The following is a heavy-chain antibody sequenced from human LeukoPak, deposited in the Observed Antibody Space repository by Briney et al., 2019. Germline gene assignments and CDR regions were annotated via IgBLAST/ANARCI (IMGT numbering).Heavy chain of an antibody. V-gene: IGHV3-20*04. J-gene: IGHJ5*02. Sequence: GGSLRLSCKGFGFKFDDYGVTWVRQAPGKGLEWVSDINWNGDSTGYAHSVRGRFTISRDNSKHSGYLQMNSLRVEDTAFYYCARDELLNRNWFDPWGQGTLVTVSS. CDR1: GFKFDDYG. D-gene: IGHD3-10*01. CDR2: INWNGDST. CDR3: ARDELLNRNWFDP.